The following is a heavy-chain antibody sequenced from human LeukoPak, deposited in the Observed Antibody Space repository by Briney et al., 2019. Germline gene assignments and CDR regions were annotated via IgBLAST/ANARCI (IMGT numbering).Heavy chain of an antibody. CDR3: ARSGYYPFEYFQH. CDR1: VGSIRGYY. V-gene: IGHV4-34*01. CDR2: INHSGST. D-gene: IGHD3-22*01. Sequence: SETLSLTCDVSVGSIRGYYWSWIRQPPGKGLEWIGEINHSGSTNYNPSLKSRVTISVDTSKNQFSLKLSSVTAADTAVYYCARSGYYPFEYFQHWGQGTLVTVSS. J-gene: IGHJ1*01.